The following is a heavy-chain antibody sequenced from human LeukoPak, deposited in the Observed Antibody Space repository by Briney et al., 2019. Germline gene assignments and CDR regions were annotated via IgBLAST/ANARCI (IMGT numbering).Heavy chain of an antibody. CDR3: ARDQDGYKGAFDI. CDR1: GGTFSSYA. Sequence: EASVKVSCKASGGTFSSYAISWVRQAPGQGLEWMGGIIPIFGTANYAQKFQGRVTITADESTSTAYMELSSLRSEDTAVYYCARDQDGYKGAFDIWGQGTMVTVSS. V-gene: IGHV1-69*13. D-gene: IGHD1-14*01. CDR2: IIPIFGTA. J-gene: IGHJ3*02.